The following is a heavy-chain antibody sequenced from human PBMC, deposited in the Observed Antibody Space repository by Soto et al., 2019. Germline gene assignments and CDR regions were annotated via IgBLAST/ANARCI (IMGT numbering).Heavy chain of an antibody. V-gene: IGHV3-9*01. D-gene: IGHD3-3*01. J-gene: IGHJ3*02. CDR2: ISWNSGSI. CDR1: GFTFDDYA. Sequence: EVQLVESGGGLVQPGRSLRLSCAASGFTFDDYAMHWVRQAPGKGLEWVSGISWNSGSIGYADSVKGRFTISRDNAKNSLYLQMNSLRAEDTALYYCAKDKGRGITIFGVVIGDAFDIWGQGTMVTVSS. CDR3: AKDKGRGITIFGVVIGDAFDI.